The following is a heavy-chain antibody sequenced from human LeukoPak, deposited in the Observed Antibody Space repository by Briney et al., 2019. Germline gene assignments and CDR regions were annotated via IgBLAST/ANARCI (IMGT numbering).Heavy chain of an antibody. J-gene: IGHJ4*02. CDR2: INSDGSRT. Sequence: GGSLRLSCAASGFTLSSYEIQWVRQAPGKGLVWVSRINSDGSRTGYADSVKGRFTISRYNAKNTLYLQMNSLRAEATAIYYCPRELPREVTLDFWGQGTLVTVSS. CDR3: PRELPREVTLDF. V-gene: IGHV3-74*01. CDR1: GFTLSSYE. D-gene: IGHD2-21*02.